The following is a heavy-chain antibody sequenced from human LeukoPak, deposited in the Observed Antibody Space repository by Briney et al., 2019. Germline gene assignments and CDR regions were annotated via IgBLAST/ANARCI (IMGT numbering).Heavy chain of an antibody. V-gene: IGHV3-23*01. CDR1: GFTFSSYA. CDR2: ISGSGGST. D-gene: IGHD3-9*01. J-gene: IGHJ4*02. CDR3: AKDYDMLSGYPDY. Sequence: PGGSLRLSCSASGFTFSSYAMSRLRQAPGKGLEWVSAISGSGGSTYYADSVKGRFTISRDNSKTTLYLQMNSLRAEDTAVYYCAKDYDMLSGYPDYWGQGTLVTASS.